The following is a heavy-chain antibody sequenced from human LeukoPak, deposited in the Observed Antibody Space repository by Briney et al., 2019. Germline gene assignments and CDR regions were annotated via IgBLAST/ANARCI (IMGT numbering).Heavy chain of an antibody. D-gene: IGHD2-15*01. CDR2: ISGSGGST. J-gene: IGHJ5*02. V-gene: IGHV3-23*01. Sequence: PGGSLRLSCAASGFTFSSYAMSWVRQAPGKGLEWVSAISGSGGSTYYADSVKGRFTISRDNSKNTLYLQMNSLRAEDTAVYYCAKDRFGYCSGGSCYGGWFDPWGQGTLVTVSS. CDR1: GFTFSSYA. CDR3: AKDRFGYCSGGSCYGGWFDP.